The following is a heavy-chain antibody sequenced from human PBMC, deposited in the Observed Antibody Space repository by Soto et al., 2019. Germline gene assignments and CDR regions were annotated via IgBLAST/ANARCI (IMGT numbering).Heavy chain of an antibody. V-gene: IGHV3-23*01. D-gene: IGHD1-1*01. CDR3: AKEGRLGKRCFVF. Sequence: EVQLLESGGGFVQSGGSLRLSCAASGFTFSSYGMSWVRQAPGKGLEWVSGISGSGKTTYYAESLRGRFTISRDNFANMVYLQMSSLRVDDTAIYYCAKEGRLGKRCFVFWGQGALVSVSS. J-gene: IGHJ4*02. CDR1: GFTFSSYG. CDR2: ISGSGKTT.